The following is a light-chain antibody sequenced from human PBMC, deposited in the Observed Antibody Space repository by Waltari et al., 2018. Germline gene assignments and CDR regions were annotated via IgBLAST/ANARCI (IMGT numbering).Light chain of an antibody. CDR1: DIGERS. CDR2: YDT. J-gene: IGLJ2*01. V-gene: IGLV3-21*04. CDR3: QVWDSSRHHVI. Sequence: MLTQPPSVSVAPGQTARITCVVDDIGERSVHLCQQRPGQAPVSVIYYDTDRPSGIPDRFSGSHSGDTATLIISRVEAGDEADYYCQVWDSSRHHVIFGGGTRLTVL.